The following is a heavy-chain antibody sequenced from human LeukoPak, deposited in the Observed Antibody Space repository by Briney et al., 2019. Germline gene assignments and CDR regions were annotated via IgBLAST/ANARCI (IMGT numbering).Heavy chain of an antibody. CDR3: ARDSSSWARPIDY. D-gene: IGHD6-13*01. V-gene: IGHV1-46*01. CDR1: GYTFTNYF. J-gene: IGHJ4*02. CDR2: INPITGTT. Sequence: ASVKVSCKASGYTFTNYFMHWVRQAPGQGLEWMGIINPITGTTTYAQKFQGRVTMTRDTSTGTVYMELSSLRSEDTAVYYCARDSSSWARPIDYWGQGTLVTVSS.